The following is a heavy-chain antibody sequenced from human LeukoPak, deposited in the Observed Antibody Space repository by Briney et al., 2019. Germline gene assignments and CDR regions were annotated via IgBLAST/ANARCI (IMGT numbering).Heavy chain of an antibody. D-gene: IGHD6-13*01. CDR2: INAGNGNT. Sequence: GASVKVSCKASGYTFTSYAMHWVRQAPGQRLEWMGWINAGNGNTKYSQKFQGRVTITRDTSASTAYMELSSLRSEDTAVYYCARASAAGTFSHFQHWGQGTLVTVSS. CDR3: ARASAAGTFSHFQH. V-gene: IGHV1-3*01. J-gene: IGHJ1*01. CDR1: GYTFTSYA.